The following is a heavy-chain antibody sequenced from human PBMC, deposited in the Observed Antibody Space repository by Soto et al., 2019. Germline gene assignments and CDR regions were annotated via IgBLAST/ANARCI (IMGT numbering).Heavy chain of an antibody. V-gene: IGHV1-18*01. J-gene: IGHJ4*02. CDR2: ISTYKGNT. CDR1: GYTFTSYG. CDR3: ATRSPAFDY. Sequence: QVQLEQSGPEVKKPGASVKVSCKTSGYTFTSYGIAWVRQAPGQGLEWMGWISTYKGNTNYAQKFQGRVTMTTDTSTSTAYMELRSLRSDDTAVYYCATRSPAFDYWGQGTLVTVSS.